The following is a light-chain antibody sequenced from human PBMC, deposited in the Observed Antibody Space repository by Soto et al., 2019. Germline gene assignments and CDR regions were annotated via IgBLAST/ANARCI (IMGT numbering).Light chain of an antibody. CDR2: GAS. V-gene: IGKV3-15*01. CDR1: QSVTSD. CDR3: RHLCNGWT. J-gene: IGKJ1*01. Sequence: MVMTQSPATLSVSPGERATLSCRAAQSVTSDVAWYQQKPGQTPRLLIYGASTRATGIPARFSGSGSETEFTLSISSLECEDFSVYYFRHLCNGWTFGQGTRVDIK.